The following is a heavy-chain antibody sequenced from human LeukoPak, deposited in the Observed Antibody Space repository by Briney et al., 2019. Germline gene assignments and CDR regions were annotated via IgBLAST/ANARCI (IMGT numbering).Heavy chain of an antibody. CDR2: IYFSET. V-gene: IGHV4-39*01. D-gene: IGHD3-22*01. Sequence: SETLSLTCTVSGGSSSDTTYYWTWIRQPPGKGLEWIASIYFSETKYNPSLKSRVTISGDTSKNQFPLKLSSVTAADTAVYYCASPSKLVISRGGFDIWGQGTVVTVSA. CDR3: ASPSKLVISRGGFDI. CDR1: GGSSSDTTYY. J-gene: IGHJ3*02.